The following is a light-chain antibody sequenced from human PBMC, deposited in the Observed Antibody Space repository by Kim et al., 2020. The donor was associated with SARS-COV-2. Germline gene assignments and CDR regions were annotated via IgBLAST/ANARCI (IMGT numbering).Light chain of an antibody. CDR3: ETWDSTLKV. CDR2: LEGSGSY. CDR1: SGHSSYI. V-gene: IGLV4-60*03. Sequence: QLVLTQSSSASASLGSSVKLTCTLSSGHSSYIIAWHQQQPGKAPRYLMKLEGSGSYNKGSGVPDRFSGSSSGADRYLTISNLQSEDEADYYCETWDSTLKVFGGGTQLTVL. J-gene: IGLJ3*02.